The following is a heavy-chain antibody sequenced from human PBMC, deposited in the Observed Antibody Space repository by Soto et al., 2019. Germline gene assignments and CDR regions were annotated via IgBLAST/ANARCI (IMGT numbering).Heavy chain of an antibody. CDR2: IYYSGST. CDR3: ARLGFDILTGYLYYFDY. Sequence: SETLSLTCTVSGGSISSSSYYWGWIRQPPGKGLEWIGSIYYSGSTYYNPSLKSRVTISVDTSKNQFSLKLSSVTAADTAVYYCARLGFDILTGYLYYFDYWGQGTLVTVSS. CDR1: GGSISSSSYY. D-gene: IGHD3-9*01. J-gene: IGHJ4*02. V-gene: IGHV4-39*01.